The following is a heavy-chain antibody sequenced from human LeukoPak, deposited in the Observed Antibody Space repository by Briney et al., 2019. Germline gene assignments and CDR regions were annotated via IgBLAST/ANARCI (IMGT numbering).Heavy chain of an antibody. Sequence: SESLSLTCTVSRGSISSHYWSWIRQPPGKGLEWSGDIYSSGTTNYNPSLNSRVTISVDTSKNQFSLKLSSVTAADTAVYYCAKTQFYDFWTGYFAFNPWGQGAPVTVSS. D-gene: IGHD3-3*01. CDR1: RGSISSHY. V-gene: IGHV4-4*09. J-gene: IGHJ5*02. CDR3: AKTQFYDFWTGYFAFNP. CDR2: IYSSGTT.